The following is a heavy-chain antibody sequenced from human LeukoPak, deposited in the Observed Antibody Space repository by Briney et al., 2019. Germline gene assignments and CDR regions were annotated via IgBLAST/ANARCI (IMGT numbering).Heavy chain of an antibody. J-gene: IGHJ4*02. V-gene: IGHV3-30*02. D-gene: IGHD6-13*01. CDR3: AKDSGIAYDY. CDR2: IRYDGSNK. Sequence: QTGGALRLSCAASGCTFSSYGMHWVRQAPSKRRAWVAFIRYDGSNKYYADTVKGRFTISRDNSKKTLYLQMNSLRAEDTAVYYCAKDSGIAYDYWGQGTLVTVSS. CDR1: GCTFSSYG.